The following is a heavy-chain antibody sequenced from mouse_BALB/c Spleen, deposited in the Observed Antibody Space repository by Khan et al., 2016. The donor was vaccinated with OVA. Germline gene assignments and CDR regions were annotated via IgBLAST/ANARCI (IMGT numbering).Heavy chain of an antibody. Sequence: EVELVESGGGLVQSGGSRKFSCAASGFTFTNYGMHWIRQAPEKGLEWVAYISSASNTIYYAATVKGRFTITRDTPKNTFFLQITSLRSGDTAMYFCETSDYYGYYFDYWGQGTTLTVSS. CDR3: ETSDYYGYYFDY. V-gene: IGHV5-17*02. CDR2: ISSASNTI. D-gene: IGHD1-1*01. J-gene: IGHJ2*01. CDR1: GFTFTNYG.